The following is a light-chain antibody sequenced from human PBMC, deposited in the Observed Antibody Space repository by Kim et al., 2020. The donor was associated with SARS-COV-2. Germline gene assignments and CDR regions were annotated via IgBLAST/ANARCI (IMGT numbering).Light chain of an antibody. CDR1: SLRSYY. V-gene: IGLV3-19*01. CDR3: NSGVSGGTYFV. J-gene: IGLJ1*01. CDR2: GKN. Sequence: SSELTQDPAVSVALGQTVRITCQGDSLRSYYAGWYQQKPGQAPVLVIYGKNNRPSGIPDRFSGSSSGNTASLTITGALAEDEADYYCNSGVSGGTYFVFG.